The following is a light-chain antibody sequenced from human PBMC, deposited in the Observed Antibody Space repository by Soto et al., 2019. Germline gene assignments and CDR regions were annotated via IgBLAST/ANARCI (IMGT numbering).Light chain of an antibody. V-gene: IGKV3-11*01. CDR2: DAS. CDR1: KSVGSC. J-gene: IGKJ1*01. CDR3: QQRSSSPWT. Sequence: EIVLTQSPATLSLSPGERATLSFRASKSVGSCLAWYQQKPGQAPRLLIYDASNRATGIPARFSGSGSGTDFTLTISSLDPEDFAVYYCQQRSSSPWTFGQGTKVEIK.